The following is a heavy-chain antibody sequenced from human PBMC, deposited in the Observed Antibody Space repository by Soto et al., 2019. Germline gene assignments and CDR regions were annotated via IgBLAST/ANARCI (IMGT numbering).Heavy chain of an antibody. V-gene: IGHV3-30-3*01. D-gene: IGHD2-2*01. CDR2: ISYDGINK. CDR1: GFTFSSSP. CDR3: ARGPSSLTRFDY. Sequence: GGALSLSSASPGFTFSSSPAHWFRQAPCKGLEWVAVISYDGINKYYADSVKGRFTISRDNSKNMLYLQMNSLRAEDTAVYYCARGPSSLTRFDYWGQGTLVTVSS. J-gene: IGHJ4*02.